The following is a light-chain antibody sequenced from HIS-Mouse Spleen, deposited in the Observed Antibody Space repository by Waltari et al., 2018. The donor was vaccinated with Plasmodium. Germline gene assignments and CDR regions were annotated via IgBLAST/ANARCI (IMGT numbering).Light chain of an antibody. J-gene: IGLJ2*01. CDR1: NLGDKY. CDR2: QDS. Sequence: SYELTQPPSVSVSPGQTASITCTGDNLGDKYACWYQQKPGHSPVLVIYQDSKRTSGVPEAFSCYNSGNTATLTISGTQAMDEADYYCQAWDSSTVVFGGGTKLTVL. V-gene: IGLV3-1*01. CDR3: QAWDSSTVV.